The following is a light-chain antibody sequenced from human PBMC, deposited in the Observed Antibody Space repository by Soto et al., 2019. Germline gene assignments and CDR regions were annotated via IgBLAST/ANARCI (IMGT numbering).Light chain of an antibody. J-gene: IGKJ4*01. CDR1: QSVSSN. CDR3: QQYNNWPLT. CDR2: GAS. Sequence: EIVMTQSPATLSVSPGERATLSCRASQSVSSNLAWYQQKPGQAPRLLIYGASTRATGIPARFSGSGSGTEFTLTISSLHTEYFAVYYCQQYNNWPLTFGGGTKVEIK. V-gene: IGKV3-15*01.